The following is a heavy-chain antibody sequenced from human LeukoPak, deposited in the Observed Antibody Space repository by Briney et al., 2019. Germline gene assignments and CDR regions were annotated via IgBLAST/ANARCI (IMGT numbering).Heavy chain of an antibody. D-gene: IGHD2-2*01. V-gene: IGHV4-30-4*08. J-gene: IGHJ4*02. CDR1: GGSISSGDYY. CDR2: IYYSGST. Sequence: PSQTLSLTCTVSGGSISSGDYYWSWIRQPPGKGLEWIGYIYYSGSTYYNPSLKSRVIISVDTSKNQFSLKLSSVTAADTAVYYCARGLRDIVVVPAHYYFDYWGQGTLVTVSS. CDR3: ARGLRDIVVVPAHYYFDY.